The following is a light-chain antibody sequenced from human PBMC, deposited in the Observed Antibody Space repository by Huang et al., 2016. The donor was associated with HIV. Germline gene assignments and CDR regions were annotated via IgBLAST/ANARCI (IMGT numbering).Light chain of an antibody. CDR3: MQGTHWYT. J-gene: IGKJ2*01. V-gene: IGKV2-30*02. CDR1: QSLLHSDGNTY. CDR2: DVS. Sequence: VMVQSPLSLPVTLGQPASISCKSSQSLLHSDGNTYFNWFHQRPGHSPRRLIDDVSKRYSGVPDRFSGSGSGTDFTLTISRVEAEDVGVYYCMQGTHWYTFGPGTNLEI.